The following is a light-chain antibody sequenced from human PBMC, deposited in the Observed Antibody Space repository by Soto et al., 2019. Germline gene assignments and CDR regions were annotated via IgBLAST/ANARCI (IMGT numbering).Light chain of an antibody. CDR2: GAS. V-gene: IGKV3-20*01. CDR3: QQYGSLSWT. J-gene: IGKJ1*01. Sequence: DIVLTQSPGTLSLSPGERATLSCRASQSVSSNYLASYQQKPGQAPRLLIYGASTRATGVPDRFSGSGSGTDFTLTISRLEPEDFAVYHCQQYGSLSWTFGQGTKVDIK. CDR1: QSVSSNY.